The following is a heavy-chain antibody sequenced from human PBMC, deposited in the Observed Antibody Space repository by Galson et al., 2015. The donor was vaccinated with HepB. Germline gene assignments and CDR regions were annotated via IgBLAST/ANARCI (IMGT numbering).Heavy chain of an antibody. CDR1: GGTFSSYA. CDR2: IIPIFGTA. CDR3: ARGTIFGVVIIDAFDI. Sequence: SCKASGGTFSSYAISWVRQAPGQGLEWMGGIIPIFGTANYAQKFQGRVTITADESTSTAYMELSSLRSEDTAVYYCARGTIFGVVIIDAFDIWGQGTMVTVSS. V-gene: IGHV1-69*01. D-gene: IGHD3-3*01. J-gene: IGHJ3*02.